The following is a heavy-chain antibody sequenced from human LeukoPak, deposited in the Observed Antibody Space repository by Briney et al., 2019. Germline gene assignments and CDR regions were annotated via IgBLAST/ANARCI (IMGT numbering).Heavy chain of an antibody. D-gene: IGHD6-25*01. Sequence: GGSLRLSCAASGFTVSNTFMSWVRQAPGKGLKWVSVIYSVGTTYYADSVKGRFTISRDNSKNTLYLQMNSLRAEDTAVYYCARGSGWLDQWGQGTLVTVSS. V-gene: IGHV3-53*01. J-gene: IGHJ4*02. CDR2: IYSVGTT. CDR3: ARGSGWLDQ. CDR1: GFTVSNTF.